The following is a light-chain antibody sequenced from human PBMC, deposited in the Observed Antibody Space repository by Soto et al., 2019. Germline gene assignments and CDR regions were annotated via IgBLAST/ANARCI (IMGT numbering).Light chain of an antibody. CDR1: QSVSSSY. V-gene: IGKV3-20*01. CDR3: KQYGSSLWT. Sequence: EIVLTQSPGTLSLSPGERATLSCRASQSVSSSYLAWYQQKPGQAPRLLIYGASSRATCIPDRFSGSGSGTDFTLTISRLEPEDLAVYYCKQYGSSLWTFGQGTKVEIK. CDR2: GAS. J-gene: IGKJ1*01.